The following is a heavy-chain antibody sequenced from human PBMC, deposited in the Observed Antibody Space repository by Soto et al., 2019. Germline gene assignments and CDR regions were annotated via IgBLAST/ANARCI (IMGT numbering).Heavy chain of an antibody. J-gene: IGHJ6*02. CDR2: TYYRSKWYN. CDR1: GDSVSSNSAA. CDR3: ARDEGAYRGMDV. Sequence: QVQLQQSGPGLVKPSQTLSLTCAISGDSVSSNSAAWNWIRQSPSRGLEWLGRTYYRSKWYNDCAAPDKSRTTISPNRAKNQFSLQLNSVTPEDTAVYYCARDEGAYRGMDVWGQGTAVTVPS. D-gene: IGHD2-21*01. V-gene: IGHV6-1*01.